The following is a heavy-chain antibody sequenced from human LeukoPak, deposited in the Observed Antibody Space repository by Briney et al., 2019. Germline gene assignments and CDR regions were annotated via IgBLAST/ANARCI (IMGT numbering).Heavy chain of an antibody. J-gene: IGHJ6*02. CDR1: GFTFSSYW. D-gene: IGHD2-2*01. CDR2: INSDGSST. Sequence: GGSLRLSCAASGFTFSSYWMRWVRHAPGKGLVWVSRINSDGSSTIYADSVKGRFTISRDNAKNTLYLQMNSLRAEGTAVYYCARATVVVPAAPPATYGMDVWGQGTTVTVSS. CDR3: ARATVVVPAAPPATYGMDV. V-gene: IGHV3-74*01.